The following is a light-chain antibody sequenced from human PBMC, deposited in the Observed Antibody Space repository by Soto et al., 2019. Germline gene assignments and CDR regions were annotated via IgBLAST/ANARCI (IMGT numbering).Light chain of an antibody. J-gene: IGKJ2*01. CDR3: QKYDSVPHT. V-gene: IGKV1-27*01. CDR2: GAS. Sequence: IQMTQFPSSLSASVGDRVTITCRPSHNVGNYLAWYQQKPEKVPKLLIFGASTLRSGVPSRFSGSGSGTDLALTISSLQPEDVATYFCQKYDSVPHTFGQGTKVEL. CDR1: HNVGNY.